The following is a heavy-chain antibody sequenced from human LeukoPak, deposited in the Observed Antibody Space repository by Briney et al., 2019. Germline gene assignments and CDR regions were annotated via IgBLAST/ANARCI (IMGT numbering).Heavy chain of an antibody. V-gene: IGHV4-61*02. CDR3: ARARKLYDFWSGYYY. Sequence: SQTLSLTCTVSGGSISSGSYYWSWIRQPAGKGLEWIGRIYTSGSTNYNPSLKSRVTISVDTSKNQFSLKLSSVTAADTAVYYCARARKLYDFWSGYYYWGQGTLVTVSS. CDR2: IYTSGST. J-gene: IGHJ4*02. CDR1: GGSISSGSYY. D-gene: IGHD3-3*01.